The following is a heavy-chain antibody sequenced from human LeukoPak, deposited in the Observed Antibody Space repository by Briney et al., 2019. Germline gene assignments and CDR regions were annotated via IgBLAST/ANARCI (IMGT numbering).Heavy chain of an antibody. Sequence: ASVKVSCEASGGTFSSYTISWVRQAPGQGFEWMGRIIPILGIANYAQKFQGRVTITADKSTSTAYMELSSLRSEDTAVYYCARDRGIAVAGTWFGDYYYYGMDVWGQGTTVTVSS. CDR2: IIPILGIA. J-gene: IGHJ6*02. V-gene: IGHV1-69*04. CDR3: ARDRGIAVAGTWFGDYYYYGMDV. D-gene: IGHD6-19*01. CDR1: GGTFSSYT.